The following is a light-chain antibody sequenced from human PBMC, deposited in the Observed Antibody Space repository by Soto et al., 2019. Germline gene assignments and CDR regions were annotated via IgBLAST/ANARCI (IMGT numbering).Light chain of an antibody. V-gene: IGLV1-44*01. CDR3: ASWDDSMTGPV. CDR1: SSNVGGNP. J-gene: IGLJ1*01. Sequence: QSVLTQPPSASGTPGQRVTISCSGSSSNVGGNPVNWYQHVPTTAPKLLIYTNTQRPSGVPDRFSGSKSGTSASLAISGLQYEDEADYYCASWDDSMTGPVLGTGTKVTVL. CDR2: TNT.